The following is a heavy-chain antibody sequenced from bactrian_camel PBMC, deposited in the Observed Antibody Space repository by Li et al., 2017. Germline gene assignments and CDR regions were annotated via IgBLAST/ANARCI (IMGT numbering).Heavy chain of an antibody. CDR2: IDSRGTT. D-gene: IGHD1*01. V-gene: IGHV3S53*01. Sequence: HVQLVESGGGSVQAGGSLTPSCVASGYLSTNCMGWFRQAPGKEREGVARIDSRGTTEYVDSVKGRFTVSKDNAKNTLYLQMNNLKPEDTAMYYCATGPQRYAGCGGDKGLYYAWGQGTQVTVS. CDR3: ATGPQRYAGCGGDKGLYYA. CDR1: GYLSTNC. J-gene: IGHJ6*01.